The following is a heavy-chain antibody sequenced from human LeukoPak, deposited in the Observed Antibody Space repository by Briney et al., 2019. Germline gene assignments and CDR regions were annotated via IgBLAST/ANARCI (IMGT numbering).Heavy chain of an antibody. J-gene: IGHJ4*02. V-gene: IGHV1-24*01. CDR3: VTFTYDSSGYSFEVADY. CDR1: GYTLTELS. CDR2: FDPEDGET. D-gene: IGHD3-22*01. Sequence: ASVKVSCKFSGYTLTELSMHGVRQAPGKGREWMGGFDPEDGETIYAQNFQGRVTMTEATSTDTAYMALSSLRSEDTAVYYCVTFTYDSSGYSFEVADYWGQGPLVPVSS.